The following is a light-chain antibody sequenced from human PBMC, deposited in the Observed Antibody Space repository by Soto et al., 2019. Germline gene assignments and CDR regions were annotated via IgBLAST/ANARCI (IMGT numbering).Light chain of an antibody. CDR3: QQYNNWPPGIT. J-gene: IGKJ5*01. CDR2: GAS. Sequence: EIVMTQSPATLSVSPGERATLSCRASQSISSDLAWYLQKPGQSPRLLIYGASTRVTGIPARFSGSGSGTEFTLTISSLQSEDFAVYYCQQYNNWPPGITFGQGTRLEIK. CDR1: QSISSD. V-gene: IGKV3D-15*01.